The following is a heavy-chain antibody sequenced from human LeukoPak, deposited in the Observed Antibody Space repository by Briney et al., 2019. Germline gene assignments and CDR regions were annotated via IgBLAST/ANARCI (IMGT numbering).Heavy chain of an antibody. CDR2: INPNSGGT. V-gene: IGHV1-2*02. CDR3: ARTPYYYDSSGYFFDPVLDY. J-gene: IGHJ4*02. CDR1: GYTFTGYY. Sequence: ASVKVSCKASGYTFTGYYMHWVRQAPGQGLEWMGWINPNSGGTNYAQKFQGRVTMTRDTSISTAYMELSRLRSDDTAVYYCARTPYYYDSSGYFFDPVLDYWGQGTLVTVSS. D-gene: IGHD3-22*01.